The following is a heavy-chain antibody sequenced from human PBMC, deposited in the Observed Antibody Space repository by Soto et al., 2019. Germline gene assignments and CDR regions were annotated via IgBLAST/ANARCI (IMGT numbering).Heavy chain of an antibody. CDR2: ISGSGGST. CDR1: GFTFSSYA. CDR3: AEKAGGKVYYYYYMDV. D-gene: IGHD1-26*01. J-gene: IGHJ6*03. Sequence: GGSLRLSCAASGFTFSSYAMSWVRQAPGKGLEWVSAISGSGGSTYYADSVKGRFTISRDNSKNTLYLQMNSLRAEDTAVYYCAEKAGGKVYYYYYMDVWGKGTTVTVSS. V-gene: IGHV3-23*01.